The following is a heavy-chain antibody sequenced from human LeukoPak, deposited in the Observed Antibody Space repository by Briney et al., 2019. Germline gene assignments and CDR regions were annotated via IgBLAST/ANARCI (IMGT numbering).Heavy chain of an antibody. D-gene: IGHD6-19*01. Sequence: GSSVKVSCKASGGTFSSYAISWVRQAPGQGLEWVGGIIPIFGTANYAQKFQGRVTITADKSTSTAYMELSSLRSEDTAVYYCARAEQWLAWGYFDYWGQGTLVTVSS. CDR2: IIPIFGTA. CDR3: ARAEQWLAWGYFDY. V-gene: IGHV1-69*06. J-gene: IGHJ4*02. CDR1: GGTFSSYA.